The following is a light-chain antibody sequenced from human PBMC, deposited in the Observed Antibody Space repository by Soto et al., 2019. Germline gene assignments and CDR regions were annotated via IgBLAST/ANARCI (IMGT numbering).Light chain of an antibody. CDR3: CSYAGSPRDV. J-gene: IGLJ1*01. CDR2: DVS. Sequence: QSALTQPRSVSGSPGQSVSISCTGTSSGVGTYNYVSWYQQHPGKAPKVMIYDVSERPSGVPDRFSGSKSGNTASLTISGLQAEDEADYYCCSYAGSPRDVLGTGTKLTVL. CDR1: SSGVGTYNY. V-gene: IGLV2-11*01.